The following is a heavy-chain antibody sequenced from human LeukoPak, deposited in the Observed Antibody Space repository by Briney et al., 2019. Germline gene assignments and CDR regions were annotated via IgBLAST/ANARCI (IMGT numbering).Heavy chain of an antibody. CDR1: GYTFTSYG. D-gene: IGHD2-2*01. CDR3: ARDSDLIVVVPAADRDAFDI. V-gene: IGHV1-18*01. CDR2: ISAYNGNT. Sequence: ASVKVSCKASGYTFTSYGISWVRQAPGQGLEWMGWISAYNGNTNYAQKLQGRVTMTTDTSTSTAYMELRSLRSDDTAVYYCARDSDLIVVVPAADRDAFDIWGQGTMVTVSP. J-gene: IGHJ3*02.